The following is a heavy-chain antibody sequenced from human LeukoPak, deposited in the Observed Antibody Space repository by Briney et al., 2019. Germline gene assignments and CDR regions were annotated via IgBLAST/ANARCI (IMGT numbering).Heavy chain of an antibody. CDR3: ARDCYGSSCPGWFDP. V-gene: IGHV1-18*04. D-gene: IGHD6-13*01. CDR1: GYTFTSSG. CDR2: ISAYNGNT. J-gene: IGHJ5*02. Sequence: ASVKVSCKASGYTFTSSGISWVRQAPGQGLEWMGWISAYNGNTNYAQKLQGRVTMTTDTSTCTAYMELRSLRSDDTAVYYCARDCYGSSCPGWFDPWGQGTLVTVSS.